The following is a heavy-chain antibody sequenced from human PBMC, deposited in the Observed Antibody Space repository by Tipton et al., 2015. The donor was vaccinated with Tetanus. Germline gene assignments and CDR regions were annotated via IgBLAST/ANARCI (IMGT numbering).Heavy chain of an antibody. CDR1: GGSVNSGTYY. Sequence: TLSLTCSVSGGSVNSGTYYWSWIRQPPGKGLEWLGDIYHGGATQYNPSLESRVTIFMDTSKNQVSLRLTSVTAADTAVYYCARATEHDIMTGYDNWGPGTQVTVSS. J-gene: IGHJ4*02. CDR3: ARATEHDIMTGYDN. CDR2: IYHGGAT. D-gene: IGHD3-9*01. V-gene: IGHV4-61*01.